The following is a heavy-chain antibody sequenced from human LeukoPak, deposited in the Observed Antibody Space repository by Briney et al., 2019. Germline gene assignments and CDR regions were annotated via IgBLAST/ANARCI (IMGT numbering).Heavy chain of an antibody. D-gene: IGHD4-17*01. CDR3: ARSVTTVTTRFDP. CDR1: GGSFSGYY. J-gene: IGHJ5*02. CDR2: INHSGST. V-gene: IGHV4-34*01. Sequence: PSETLSLTCAVYGGSFSGYYWSWIRQPPGKGLEWIGEINHSGSTNYNPSLKSRVTISVDTSKNQFSLKLSSVTAADTAVYYCARSVTTVTTRFDPWGQGTLVTVSS.